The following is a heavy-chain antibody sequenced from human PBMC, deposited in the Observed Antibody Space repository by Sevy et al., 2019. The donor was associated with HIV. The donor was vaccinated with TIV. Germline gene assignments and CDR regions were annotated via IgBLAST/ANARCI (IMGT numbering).Heavy chain of an antibody. D-gene: IGHD1-26*01. Sequence: SETLSLTCTVSGGSITSLYWNWIRQPPGKGLEWIANIYYNGHINYNPALKSRVTLSLDTSKNQFSLRLSSVTAADTAMYYCAGENAWGRGYSWGQRTLVTVSS. CDR3: AGENAWGRGYS. J-gene: IGHJ4*02. V-gene: IGHV4-59*08. CDR2: IYYNGHI. CDR1: GGSITSLY.